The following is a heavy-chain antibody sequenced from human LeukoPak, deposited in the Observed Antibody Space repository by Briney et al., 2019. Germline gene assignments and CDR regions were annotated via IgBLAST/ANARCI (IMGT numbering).Heavy chain of an antibody. Sequence: PSETLSLTCVVSGGSINTFDYYRGWIRQPPGKGLEWIGSIYHSGRTYYNPSLKSRVTISVETSRNQISLKVYSVTAADTAVYYCVKSRGSSYYYFDSWGQGTLVAVSS. J-gene: IGHJ4*02. D-gene: IGHD6-13*01. V-gene: IGHV4-39*01. CDR3: VKSRGSSYYYFDS. CDR1: GGSINTFDYY. CDR2: IYHSGRT.